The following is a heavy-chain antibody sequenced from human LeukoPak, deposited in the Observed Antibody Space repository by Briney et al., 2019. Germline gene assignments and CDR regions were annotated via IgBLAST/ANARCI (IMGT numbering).Heavy chain of an antibody. CDR2: INPNSGGT. CDR1: GYTFTGYY. Sequence: ASVMVSCKASGYTFTGYYMHWVRQAPGQGLEWMGWINPNSGGTNYAQKFQGRVTMTRDTSISTAYMELSRLRSDDTAVYYCARDLSQYYDILTGYYSLRYWGQGTLVTVSS. V-gene: IGHV1-2*02. D-gene: IGHD3-9*01. J-gene: IGHJ4*02. CDR3: ARDLSQYYDILTGYYSLRY.